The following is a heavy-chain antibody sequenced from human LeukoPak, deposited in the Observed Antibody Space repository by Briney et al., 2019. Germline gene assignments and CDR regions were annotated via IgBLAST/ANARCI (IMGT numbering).Heavy chain of an antibody. CDR3: ARDYDSSGSPHGWFDP. Sequence: ASVKVSCKASGYTFTGYYMHWVRQAPGQGLEWMGWINPNSGGTNYAQKFRGRVTMTRDTSISTAYMELSRLRSDDTAVYYCARDYDSSGSPHGWFDPWGQGTLVTVSS. J-gene: IGHJ5*02. CDR2: INPNSGGT. V-gene: IGHV1-2*02. CDR1: GYTFTGYY. D-gene: IGHD3-22*01.